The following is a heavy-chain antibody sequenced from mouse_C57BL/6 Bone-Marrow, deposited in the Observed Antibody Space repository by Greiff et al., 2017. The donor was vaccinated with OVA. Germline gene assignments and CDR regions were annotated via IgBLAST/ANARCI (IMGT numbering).Heavy chain of an antibody. J-gene: IGHJ2*01. V-gene: IGHV5-17*01. D-gene: IGHD1-1*01. CDR1: GFTFSDYG. CDR2: ISSGSSTI. CDR3: AGEDNYGY. Sequence: DVMLVESGGGLVKPGGSLKLSCAASGFTFSDYGMHWVRQAPEKGLEWVAYISSGSSTIYYADTVKGRFTISRDNAKNTLFLQMTSLRSEDTAMYYCAGEDNYGYWGQGTTLTVSS.